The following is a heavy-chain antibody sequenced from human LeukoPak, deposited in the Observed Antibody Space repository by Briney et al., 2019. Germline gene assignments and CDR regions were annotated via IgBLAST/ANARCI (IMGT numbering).Heavy chain of an antibody. CDR2: IYHNGNT. CDR1: GGSISSGGYS. D-gene: IGHD3-10*01. J-gene: IGHJ4*02. Sequence: PSQTLSLTCTVSGGSISSGGYSWSWIRQPPGEGLEWIGYIYHNGNTYYNPSLKSRVTISVDMSKNQFSLNLRSVTAADTAVYYCARVLRSSGSYHFDYWGQGTLVTVSS. CDR3: ARVLRSSGSYHFDY. V-gene: IGHV4-30-2*01.